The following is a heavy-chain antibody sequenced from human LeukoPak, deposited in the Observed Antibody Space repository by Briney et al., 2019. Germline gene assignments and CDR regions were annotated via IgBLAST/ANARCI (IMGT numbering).Heavy chain of an antibody. V-gene: IGHV3-48*01. J-gene: IGHJ4*02. D-gene: IGHD2/OR15-2a*01. CDR1: GFTFSSYS. CDR3: ANTPTSYY. Sequence: GGSLRLSCAASGFTFSSYSVNWVRQAPGKGLEWISYISSSSSTIYYADSVKGRFTISRDNSKNTLYLQMNSLRAEDTAVYYCANTPTSYYWGQGTLVTVSS. CDR2: ISSSSSTI.